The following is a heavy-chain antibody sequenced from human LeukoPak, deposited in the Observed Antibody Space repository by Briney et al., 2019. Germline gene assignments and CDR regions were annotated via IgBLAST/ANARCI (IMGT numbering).Heavy chain of an antibody. D-gene: IGHD1-20*01. CDR3: ASLTGTTDYYFYYMDV. CDR1: GGSFSGYY. CDR2: INHSRST. Sequence: SETLSLTCAVYGGSFSGYYWSWIRQPPGKGLEWIGEINHSRSTNYNPSLKSRVTISVDTSKNQFSLKLSSVTAADTAVYYCASLTGTTDYYFYYMDVWGKGTTVTVSS. V-gene: IGHV4-34*01. J-gene: IGHJ6*03.